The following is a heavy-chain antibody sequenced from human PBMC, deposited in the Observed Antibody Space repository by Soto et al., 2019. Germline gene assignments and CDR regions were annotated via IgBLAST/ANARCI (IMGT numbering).Heavy chain of an antibody. D-gene: IGHD1-26*01. V-gene: IGHV3-30-3*01. Sequence: QVQLVESGGGVVQPGRSLRLSCAASGFTFSSYAMHWVRQAPGKGLEWVAVISYDGSNKYYADSVKGRFTISRDNSKNPLYLQMNSLGAEGTAVYYWAKVPSSSGRAHFDYWGQGTLVTVSS. CDR3: AKVPSSSGRAHFDY. CDR1: GFTFSSYA. CDR2: ISYDGSNK. J-gene: IGHJ4*02.